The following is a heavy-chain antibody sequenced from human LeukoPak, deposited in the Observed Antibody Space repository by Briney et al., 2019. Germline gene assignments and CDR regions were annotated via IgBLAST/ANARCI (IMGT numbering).Heavy chain of an antibody. D-gene: IGHD3-10*01. CDR2: ISGSGGST. J-gene: IGHJ6*03. Sequence: GGSLRLSCAASGFTFSSYAMSWVRQAPGKGLEWVSAISGSGGSTYYADSVKGRFTISRDNSKNTLYLRMNSLRAEDTAVYYCAKDLLWFGGIKAPSSYYMDVWGKGTTVTVSS. CDR3: AKDLLWFGGIKAPSSYYMDV. V-gene: IGHV3-23*01. CDR1: GFTFSSYA.